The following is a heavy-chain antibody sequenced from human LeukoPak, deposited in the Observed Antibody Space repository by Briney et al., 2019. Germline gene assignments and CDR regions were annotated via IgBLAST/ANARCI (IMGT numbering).Heavy chain of an antibody. J-gene: IGHJ2*01. CDR1: GGSFSGYY. V-gene: IGHV4-34*01. D-gene: IGHD2-15*01. Sequence: SETLSLTCAVYGGSFSGYYWSWIRQPPGKGLEWMGEINHSGSTNYNPSLKSRVTISVDTSKNQFSLKLSSVTAADTAVYYCARFNPLDIVVVVAATPAGWYFDLWGRGTLVTVSS. CDR3: ARFNPLDIVVVVAATPAGWYFDL. CDR2: INHSGST.